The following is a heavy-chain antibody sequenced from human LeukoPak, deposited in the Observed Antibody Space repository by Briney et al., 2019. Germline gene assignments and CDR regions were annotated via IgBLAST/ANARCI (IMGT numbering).Heavy chain of an antibody. Sequence: TLSLTCTVSGGSISSGSYYWSWIRQPAGKGLEWIGRIYTSGSTNYNPSLKSRVTISVDTSKNQFSLKLSSVTAADTAVYYCARAWQQRYWFDPWGQGTLVTVSS. CDR1: GGSISSGSYY. CDR2: IYTSGST. J-gene: IGHJ5*02. D-gene: IGHD6-13*01. CDR3: ARAWQQRYWFDP. V-gene: IGHV4-61*02.